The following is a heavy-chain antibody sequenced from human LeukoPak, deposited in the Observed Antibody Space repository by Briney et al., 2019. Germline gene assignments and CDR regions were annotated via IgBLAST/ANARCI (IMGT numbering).Heavy chain of an antibody. Sequence: GGSLRLSCAASGFTFSDYSMNWVRQAPGKGLEWVSSISSSSSYIYYADSVKGRFTISRDNSKNTLYLQMNSLRAEDTAVYYCAKDGGSSWYFDAFDIWGQGTMVTVSS. V-gene: IGHV3-21*01. CDR3: AKDGGSSWYFDAFDI. J-gene: IGHJ3*02. D-gene: IGHD6-13*01. CDR1: GFTFSDYS. CDR2: ISSSSSYI.